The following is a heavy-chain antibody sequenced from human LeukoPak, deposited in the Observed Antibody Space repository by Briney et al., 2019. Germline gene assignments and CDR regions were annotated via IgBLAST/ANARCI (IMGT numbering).Heavy chain of an antibody. J-gene: IGHJ4*02. CDR3: ARPDYGDYGFDY. V-gene: IGHV1-18*01. CDR2: ISAYNGNT. D-gene: IGHD4-17*01. CDR1: GYTFTSYG. Sequence: ASVKVSCKASGYTFTSYGISWVRQAPGQGLEWMGLISAYNGNTNYAQKLQGRVTMTTDTSTSTAYMELRGLRSDDTAVYYCARPDYGDYGFDYWGQGTLVTVSS.